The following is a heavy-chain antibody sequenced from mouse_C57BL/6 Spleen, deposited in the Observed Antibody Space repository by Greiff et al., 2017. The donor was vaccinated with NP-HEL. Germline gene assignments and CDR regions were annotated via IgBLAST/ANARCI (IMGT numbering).Heavy chain of an antibody. V-gene: IGHV1-7*01. CDR2: INPSSGYT. CDR1: GYTFTSYW. CDR3: ANLITTVVADFDY. Sequence: VQLQQSGAELAKPGASVQLSCKASGYTFTSYWMHWVKQRPGQGLEWIGYINPSSGYTKYNQKFKDKATLTADKSSSTAYMQLSSLTYEDSAVYYCANLITTVVADFDYWGQGTTLTVSS. D-gene: IGHD1-1*01. J-gene: IGHJ2*01.